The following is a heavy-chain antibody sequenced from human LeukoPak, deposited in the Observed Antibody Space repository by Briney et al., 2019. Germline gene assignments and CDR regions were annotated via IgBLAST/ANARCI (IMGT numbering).Heavy chain of an antibody. V-gene: IGHV4-38-2*02. CDR1: GYSISSGYY. CDR2: IYHSGST. D-gene: IGHD3-10*01. CDR3: ARRGFMVRGARLTAKRNWFDP. J-gene: IGHJ5*02. Sequence: SETLSLTCTVSGYSISSGYYWGWIRQPPGKGLEWIGSIYHSGSTYYNPSLKSRVTISVDTSKNQFSLKLSSVTAADTAVYYCARRGFMVRGARLTAKRNWFDPWGQGTLVTVSS.